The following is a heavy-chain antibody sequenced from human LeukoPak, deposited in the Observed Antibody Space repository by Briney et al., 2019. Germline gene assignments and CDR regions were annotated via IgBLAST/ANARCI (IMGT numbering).Heavy chain of an antibody. Sequence: ASVKVSCKASEYTFTGYYMHWVRQAPGQGLEWMGWINPNSGGTNYAQKFQGRVTMTRDTSISTAYMELSRLRSDDTAVYYCARAVPAGAAFDIWGQGTMVTVSS. J-gene: IGHJ3*02. V-gene: IGHV1-2*02. CDR1: EYTFTGYY. D-gene: IGHD3-10*01. CDR2: INPNSGGT. CDR3: ARAVPAGAAFDI.